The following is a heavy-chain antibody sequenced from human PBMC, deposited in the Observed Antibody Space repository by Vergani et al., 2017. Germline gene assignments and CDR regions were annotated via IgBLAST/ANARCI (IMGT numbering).Heavy chain of an antibody. J-gene: IGHJ5*02. Sequence: QVQLKESGPGLVKPSETLSLTCTVSGGSISSYYWSWIRQPPGKGLEWIGYIYYSGSTNYNPSLKSRVTISVDTSKNQFSLKLSSVTAADTAVYYCAREDGDYVEFWFDPWGQGTLVTVSS. CDR2: IYYSGST. CDR3: AREDGDYVEFWFDP. V-gene: IGHV4-59*01. CDR1: GGSISSYY. D-gene: IGHD4-17*01.